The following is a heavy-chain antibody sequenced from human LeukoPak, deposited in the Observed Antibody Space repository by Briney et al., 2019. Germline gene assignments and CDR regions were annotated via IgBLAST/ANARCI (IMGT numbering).Heavy chain of an antibody. Sequence: PSETLSLTCNVYGGSFTAFYWSWIRQPPGKGLEWIGEVNHSGTTNYNPSLKSRVTLSVDTSKNQFSLKLSSVTAADTAVYYCARNRYYYGSRNYGVPTWFDPWGQGTLVTVSS. D-gene: IGHD3-10*01. J-gene: IGHJ5*02. CDR3: ARNRYYYGSRNYGVPTWFDP. CDR2: VNHSGTT. CDR1: GGSFTAFY. V-gene: IGHV4-34*01.